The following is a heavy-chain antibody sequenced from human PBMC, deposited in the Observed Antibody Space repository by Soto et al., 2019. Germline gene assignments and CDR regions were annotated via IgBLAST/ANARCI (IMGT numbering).Heavy chain of an antibody. CDR1: GFTFSSYG. D-gene: IGHD2-2*01. CDR2: IWYDGSNK. CDR3: ARDIVVVPAATHGGWFDP. J-gene: IGHJ5*02. Sequence: GGSLRLSCAASGFTFSSYGMHWVRQAPGKGLEWVAVIWYDGSNKYYADSVKGRFTISRDNSKNTLYLQMNSLRAEDTAVYYCARDIVVVPAATHGGWFDPWGQGTLVTVSS. V-gene: IGHV3-33*01.